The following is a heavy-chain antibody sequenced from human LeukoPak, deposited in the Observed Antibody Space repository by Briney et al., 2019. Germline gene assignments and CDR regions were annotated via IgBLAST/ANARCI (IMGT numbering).Heavy chain of an antibody. CDR1: GLTFSRYE. J-gene: IGHJ4*02. CDR2: ISSGRGSTI. CDR3: ATHPLVTATPDTGPDSRKDY. D-gene: IGHD2-21*02. V-gene: IGHV3-48*03. Sequence: GGSLRLSCTASGLTFSRYEMNWVRQAPGKGLQWISYISSGRGSTIYYTESVKGRFTISRDNAKNLLYLQMTSLRAEDTAVYYGATHPLVTATPDTGPDSRKDYWGQGTLVTVSS.